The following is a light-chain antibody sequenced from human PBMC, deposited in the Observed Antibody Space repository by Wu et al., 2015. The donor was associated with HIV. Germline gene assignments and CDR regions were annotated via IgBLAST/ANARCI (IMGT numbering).Light chain of an antibody. CDR3: QQYGIAPQWT. V-gene: IGKV3-20*01. CDR1: QSISSNY. CDR2: GAS. Sequence: EIVLTQSPGTLSLSPGERATLSCRASQSISSNYVAWYQQKPGQAPRLLIYGASSRATGIPDRFSGIGSGTDFTLTISRLEPEDFAVYYCQQYGIAPQWTFGPGDRSWRSN. J-gene: IGKJ2*02.